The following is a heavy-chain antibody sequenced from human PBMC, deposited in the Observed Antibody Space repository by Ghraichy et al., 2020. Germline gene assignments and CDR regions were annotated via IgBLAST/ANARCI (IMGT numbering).Heavy chain of an antibody. CDR1: GYTFTSYA. CDR3: ARALTYSSSFDY. Sequence: ASVKVSCKASGYTFTSYAMHWVRQAPGQRLEWMGWINAGNGNTKYSQKFQGRVTITRDTSASTAYMELSSLRSEDTAVYYCARALTYSSSFDYWGQGTLVTVSS. CDR2: INAGNGNT. J-gene: IGHJ4*02. V-gene: IGHV1-3*01. D-gene: IGHD6-6*01.